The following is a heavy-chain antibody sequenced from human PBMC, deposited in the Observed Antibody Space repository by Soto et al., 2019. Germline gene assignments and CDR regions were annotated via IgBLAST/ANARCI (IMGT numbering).Heavy chain of an antibody. V-gene: IGHV1-69*02. CDR3: ASAYCSSTSCYLSLDY. CDR2: IIPILGIA. CDR1: GGALSSNT. J-gene: IGHJ4*02. D-gene: IGHD2-2*01. Sequence: GTSVKVTCKDSGGALSSNTISWVRQAPGQGLEWMGRIIPILGIANYAQKFQGRVTITADKSTSTAYMELSSLRSEDTAVYYCASAYCSSTSCYLSLDYWGQGTLVTVSS.